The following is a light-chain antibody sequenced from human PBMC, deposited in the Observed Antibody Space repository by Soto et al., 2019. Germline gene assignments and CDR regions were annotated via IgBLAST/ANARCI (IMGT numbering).Light chain of an antibody. V-gene: IGKV3-11*01. J-gene: IGKJ5*01. CDR1: QTISRS. CDR2: DAS. CDR3: QQRSDWPPKIT. Sequence: EIVLTQSPPTLSLSPGERATLSCRARQTISRSLACHQQPPGQAPRLLIYDASNRATGIPARFSGSGSGTDFTLTISSLEPEDFAVYYCQQRSDWPPKITFGQGTRLEIK.